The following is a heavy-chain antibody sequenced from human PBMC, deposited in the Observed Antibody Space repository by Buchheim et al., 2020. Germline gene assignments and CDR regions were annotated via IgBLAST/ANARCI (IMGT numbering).Heavy chain of an antibody. Sequence: EVQLVASGGGLVQPGESLRLSCAASGFTFTASWMAWVRQAPGRGLEWVATINGDGSQLYYEDSVKGRFTISRDHGKESLYLQMNSLRVDDTAVYYCADLDVYWGQGTL. V-gene: IGHV3-7*01. J-gene: IGHJ4*02. CDR2: INGDGSQL. CDR1: GFTFTASW. CDR3: ADLDVY.